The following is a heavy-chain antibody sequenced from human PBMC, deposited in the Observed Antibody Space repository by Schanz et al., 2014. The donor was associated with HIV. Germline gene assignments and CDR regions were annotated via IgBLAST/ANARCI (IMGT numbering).Heavy chain of an antibody. J-gene: IGHJ6*02. CDR3: ARDRHYYDSKYLGKGNYYYYYGMDV. CDR2: ISYDGRNK. CDR1: GFTFSSYW. V-gene: IGHV3-30*03. Sequence: VHLVESGGGLVQPGGSLRLSCAASGFTFSSYWMTWVRQAPGKGLEWMGVISYDGRNKYYADSVKGRFTISRDNSKNTLSLQMKSLRAEDTAMYYCARDRHYYDSKYLGKGNYYYYYGMDVWGQGTTVTVSS. D-gene: IGHD3-22*01.